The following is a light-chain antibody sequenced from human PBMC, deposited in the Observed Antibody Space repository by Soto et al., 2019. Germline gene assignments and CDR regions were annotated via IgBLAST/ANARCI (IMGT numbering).Light chain of an antibody. CDR1: QSVSSD. CDR2: DAS. V-gene: IGKV3-11*01. CDR3: QQRSNWPPYT. J-gene: IGKJ2*01. Sequence: EIVLTQSPATLSLSPGERATLSCRASQSVSSDLAWYQQKPGQATSLLIYDASNRATGIPARFSGSGSATDFTLTISSLEPEDFAVYYFQQRSNWPPYTFGQGTKREIK.